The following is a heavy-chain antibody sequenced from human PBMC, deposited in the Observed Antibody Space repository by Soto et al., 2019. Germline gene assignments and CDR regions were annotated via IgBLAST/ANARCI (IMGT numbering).Heavy chain of an antibody. V-gene: IGHV6-1*01. CDR1: GDSVSSNSAA. J-gene: IGHJ4*02. Sequence: SQTLSLTCAISGDSVSSNSAAWNWIRQSPSRGLEWLGRTYYRSKWYNDYAVSAKSRITINPDTSKNQFSLQLNSVTPEDTAVYYCARGPHDFWSGLWYFDSWGQGTLVTVSS. CDR2: TYYRSKWYN. CDR3: ARGPHDFWSGLWYFDS. D-gene: IGHD3-3*01.